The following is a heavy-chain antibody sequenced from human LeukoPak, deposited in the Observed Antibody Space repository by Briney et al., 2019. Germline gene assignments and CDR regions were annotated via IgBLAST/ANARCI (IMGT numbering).Heavy chain of an antibody. J-gene: IGHJ4*02. CDR2: ISGSGGST. V-gene: IGHV3-23*01. CDR1: GFTFDDYG. Sequence: GGSLRLSCAASGFTFDDYGMSWVRQAPGKGLEWVSAISGSGGSTYYADSVKGRFTISRDNSKNTLYLQMNSLRAEDTAVYYCAKGSPTIVVVPAAITGGYWGQGTLVTVSS. D-gene: IGHD2-2*02. CDR3: AKGSPTIVVVPAAITGGY.